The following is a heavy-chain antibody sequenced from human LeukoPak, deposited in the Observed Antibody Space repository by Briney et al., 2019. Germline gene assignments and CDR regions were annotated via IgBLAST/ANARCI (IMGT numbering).Heavy chain of an antibody. Sequence: GGSLRLSCAASGFTFSSYEMNWVRRAPGKGLEWVSYISSSGSTIYYADSVKGRFTISRDNAKNSLYLQMNSLRAEDTAVYYCARDLNHDGMDVWGQGTTVTVSS. J-gene: IGHJ6*02. CDR1: GFTFSSYE. CDR2: ISSSGSTI. CDR3: ARDLNHDGMDV. D-gene: IGHD1-14*01. V-gene: IGHV3-48*03.